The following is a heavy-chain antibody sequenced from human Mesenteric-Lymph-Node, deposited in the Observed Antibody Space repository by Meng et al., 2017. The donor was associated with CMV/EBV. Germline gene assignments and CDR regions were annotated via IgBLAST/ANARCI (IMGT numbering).Heavy chain of an antibody. CDR2: IKPNSGGT. V-gene: IGHV1-2*06. J-gene: IGHJ4*02. CDR3: AREYYYGSGSYYKGGDLYYFDY. CDR1: YY. Sequence: YYMHWVRQAPGQGLGWMERIKPNSGGTDYAQKFQGRVTMTRDTSISTAYMELSRLRSDDTAVYYCAREYYYGSGSYYKGGDLYYFDYWGQGTLVTVSS. D-gene: IGHD3-10*01.